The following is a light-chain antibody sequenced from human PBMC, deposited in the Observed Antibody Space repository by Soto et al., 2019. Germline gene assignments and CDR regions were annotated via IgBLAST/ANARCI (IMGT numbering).Light chain of an antibody. J-gene: IGKJ1*01. Sequence: DIQMTQSPSSLSASVGDRVTITCQASQDISNYLNWYQQKPGKAPKLLIYDASNLETGVPSRFSGSGSGTDFTLTISSLQPEDFATYYCQQANSFPPTFGQGTKVDI. V-gene: IGKV1-33*01. CDR2: DAS. CDR3: QQANSFPPT. CDR1: QDISNY.